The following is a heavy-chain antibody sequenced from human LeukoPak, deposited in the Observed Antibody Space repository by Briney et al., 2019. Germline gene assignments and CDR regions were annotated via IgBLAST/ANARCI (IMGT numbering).Heavy chain of an antibody. V-gene: IGHV3-9*01. CDR3: AKDADDSGDYVGIDC. CDR2: ISWNRNTI. Sequence: PGTSLRLSCTTSGFTFSDYAMHWVRQAPGKGLEWVAGISWNRNTIGYADSLRGRFTIFRDDDENSLYLQINSLRPEDTAIYYCAKDADDSGDYVGIDCWGQGILVTVSS. CDR1: GFTFSDYA. J-gene: IGHJ4*02. D-gene: IGHD4-17*01.